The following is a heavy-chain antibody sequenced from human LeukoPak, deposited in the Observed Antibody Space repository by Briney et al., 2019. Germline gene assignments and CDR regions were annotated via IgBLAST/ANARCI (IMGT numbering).Heavy chain of an antibody. CDR2: ISTTSTYM. CDR3: ARAGTCSSTSCDGGIEY. V-gene: IGHV3-21*06. D-gene: IGHD2-2*01. J-gene: IGHJ4*02. CDR1: GFAFSSYN. Sequence: GGSLRLSCAASGFAFSSYNMKWVRQAPGKGLEWVSFISTTSTYMYYADSVKGRFTVSRDNSKNLLYLQMDSLRVEDTAVYYCARAGTCSSTSCDGGIEYWGQGTLVTVSS.